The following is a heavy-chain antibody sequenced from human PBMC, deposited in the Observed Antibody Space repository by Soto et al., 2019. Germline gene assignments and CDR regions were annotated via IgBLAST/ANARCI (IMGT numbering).Heavy chain of an antibody. CDR1: EFSCSGYS. D-gene: IGHD3-10*01. CDR2: LSGSGGGT. Sequence: GGPLRLSSAGSEFSCSGYSLSWVRQVPGKGLERVWALSGSGGGTYYADSVSGRFTMYRDNSKNTLYLQMNSLRAEDTAVYYCAKDDEALGALFPMVRGDYGMDVGGQGTTVTVSS. V-gene: IGHV3-23*01. J-gene: IGHJ6*02. CDR3: AKDDEALGALFPMVRGDYGMDV.